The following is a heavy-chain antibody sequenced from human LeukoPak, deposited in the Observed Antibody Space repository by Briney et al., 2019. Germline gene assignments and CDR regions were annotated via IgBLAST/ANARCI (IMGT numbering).Heavy chain of an antibody. D-gene: IGHD3-10*01. Sequence: ASVKVSCKPSGGTFSSYAISWVRQAPGQGLEWMGRIIPICGTANYAHKCQGTGTITTDESTSTDYTGRSSLRSEDTAVYYCARDALFYYGSGNYFDYWGQGTLVTVSS. CDR3: ARDALFYYGSGNYFDY. J-gene: IGHJ4*02. CDR2: IIPICGTA. V-gene: IGHV1-69*05. CDR1: GGTFSSYA.